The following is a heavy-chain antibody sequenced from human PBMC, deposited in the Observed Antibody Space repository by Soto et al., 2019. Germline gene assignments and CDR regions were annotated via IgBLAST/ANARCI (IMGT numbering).Heavy chain of an antibody. CDR3: ARVGGGGSGSYFDS. CDR1: GFTLSSHW. D-gene: IGHD1-26*01. J-gene: IGHJ4*02. CDR2: INNDGSSI. Sequence: GGSLRLSCAASGFTLSSHWMHWVRQAPGKGLVWVSRINNDGSSIIYADSVKGRFTLSRDNAKNTLNLQMNRLRAEDTAVYYCARVGGGGSGSYFDSWGQGTLATVSS. V-gene: IGHV3-74*01.